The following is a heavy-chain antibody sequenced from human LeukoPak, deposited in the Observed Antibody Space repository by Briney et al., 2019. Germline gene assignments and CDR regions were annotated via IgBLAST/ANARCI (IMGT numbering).Heavy chain of an antibody. D-gene: IGHD3-3*01. CDR2: IYHSGST. Sequence: SETLSLTCTVSGGSISSSFYYWGWIRQPPGKGLEWIGSIYHSGSTYYNPSLKSRVTISVDTSRNQFSLNLSSVTAADTAVYYCASSGGVSLFDYWGQGTLVTVSS. V-gene: IGHV4-39*01. CDR1: GGSISSSFYY. J-gene: IGHJ4*02. CDR3: ASSGGVSLFDY.